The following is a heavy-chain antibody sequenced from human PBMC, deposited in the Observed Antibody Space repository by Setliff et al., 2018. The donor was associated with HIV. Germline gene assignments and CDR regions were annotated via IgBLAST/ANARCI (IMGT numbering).Heavy chain of an antibody. CDR3: ARSHYDSRGYYYRGDAFDI. CDR2: ISSSSGTI. CDR1: GFTFNTYG. V-gene: IGHV3-48*04. J-gene: IGHJ3*02. Sequence: GGSLRLSCAASGFTFNTYGMNWVRQAPGKGLEWLSYISSSSGTILYVDSVQGRFTISRDNAKNSLYLQMNSLRAEDTAVYYCARSHYDSRGYYYRGDAFDIWGLGTMVTVSS. D-gene: IGHD3-22*01.